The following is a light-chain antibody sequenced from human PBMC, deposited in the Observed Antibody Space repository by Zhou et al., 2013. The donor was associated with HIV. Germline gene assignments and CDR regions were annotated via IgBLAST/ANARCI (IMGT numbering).Light chain of an antibody. CDR1: QSISSW. Sequence: DIQMTQSPSTLSASVGDRVTITCRASQSISSWVAWYQQKPGKVPKLLIYKASSLESGVPSRFSGSGSGTDFTLTISSLQPGDFATYYCQQYNRYSTFGQGTKVEI. CDR3: QQYNRYST. CDR2: KAS. J-gene: IGKJ1*01. V-gene: IGKV1-5*03.